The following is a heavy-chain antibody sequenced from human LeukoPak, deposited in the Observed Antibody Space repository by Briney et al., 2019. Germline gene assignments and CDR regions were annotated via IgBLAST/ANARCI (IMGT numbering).Heavy chain of an antibody. V-gene: IGHV3-30*02. J-gene: IGHJ4*02. CDR1: GFTFSSYG. Sequence: PGGSLRLSCAASGFTFSSYGMHWVRQAQGKGLEWVAFIRYDGSNKYYADSVKGRFTISRDSSKNTLSLEMNSLRVEDTAVYYCAKRHTTGWYLFDYWGQGTLVTVSS. D-gene: IGHD6-19*01. CDR3: AKRHTTGWYLFDY. CDR2: IRYDGSNK.